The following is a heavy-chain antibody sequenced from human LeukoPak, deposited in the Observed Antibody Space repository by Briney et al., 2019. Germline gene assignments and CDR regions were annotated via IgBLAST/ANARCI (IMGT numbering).Heavy chain of an antibody. CDR2: INPNSGGT. D-gene: IGHD3-10*01. Sequence: ASVKLSFNASGYAFTGYYMHWVRQAPGQGLEWMGWINPNSGGTNYAQTFQGRVTMTRDTSISTAYMELSRLRSDDTAVYYCARGDEDGSGSYYIYYYYGMDVWGQGTTVTVSS. J-gene: IGHJ6*02. CDR3: ARGDEDGSGSYYIYYYYGMDV. V-gene: IGHV1-2*02. CDR1: GYAFTGYY.